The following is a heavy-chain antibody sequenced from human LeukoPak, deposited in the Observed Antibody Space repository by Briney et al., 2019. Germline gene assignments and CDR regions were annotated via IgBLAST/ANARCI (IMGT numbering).Heavy chain of an antibody. V-gene: IGHV4-59*12. J-gene: IGHJ5*02. CDR1: GGSISSYY. CDR3: ARAGDYGDYVGWFDP. Sequence: SETLSLTCTVSGGSISSYYWSWIRQPPGKGLEWIGYIYYSGSTNYNPSLKSRVTISVDTSKNQFSLKLSSVTAADTAVYYCARAGDYGDYVGWFDPWGQGTLVTVSS. D-gene: IGHD4-17*01. CDR2: IYYSGST.